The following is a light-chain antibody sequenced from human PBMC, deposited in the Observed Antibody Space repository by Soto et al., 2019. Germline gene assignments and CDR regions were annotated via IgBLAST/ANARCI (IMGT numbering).Light chain of an antibody. Sequence: DIKMTQSPSYMSASVGDRVTIASLASHDIGNYLNWYQQKPGKAPKLLIYYASNLETGVSSRFSGSGSGTDFTFTISSLQPEDIAAYFCQQYENLPRFIFGPGTKVDIK. V-gene: IGKV1-33*01. CDR3: QQYENLPRFI. J-gene: IGKJ3*01. CDR1: HDIGNY. CDR2: YAS.